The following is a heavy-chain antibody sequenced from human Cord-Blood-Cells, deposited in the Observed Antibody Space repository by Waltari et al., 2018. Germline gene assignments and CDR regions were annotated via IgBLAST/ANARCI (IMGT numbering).Heavy chain of an antibody. CDR2: IRSKANSYTT. V-gene: IGHV3-73*02. Sequence: EVQMVESGGGLVQPGGSLKLSCAASGFTFSGSAMHWVRQASGKGLEWVGRIRSKANSYTTAYAASVKGRFTISRDDSKNTAYLQMNSLKTEDTAVYYCTVYGDYDYWGQGTLVTVSS. J-gene: IGHJ4*02. CDR1: GFTFSGSA. CDR3: TVYGDYDY. D-gene: IGHD4-17*01.